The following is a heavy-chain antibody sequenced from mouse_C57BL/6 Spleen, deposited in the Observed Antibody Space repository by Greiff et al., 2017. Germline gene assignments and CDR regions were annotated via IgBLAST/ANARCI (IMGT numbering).Heavy chain of an antibody. Sequence: VQLKESGPELVKPGASVKIPCKASGYTFTDYNMDWVKQSHGKSLEGIGDINPNNGVTIYNPKVKGKAPLTVDKSSSTAYMELRSLTSEDHAVYYGARVGYYGSSDGDYFDYWGQGTTLTVSS. CDR2: INPNNGVT. J-gene: IGHJ2*01. CDR3: ARVGYYGSSDGDYFDY. V-gene: IGHV1-18*01. CDR1: GYTFTDYN. D-gene: IGHD1-1*01.